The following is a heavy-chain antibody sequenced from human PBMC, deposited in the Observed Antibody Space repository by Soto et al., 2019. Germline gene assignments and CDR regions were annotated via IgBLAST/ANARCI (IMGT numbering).Heavy chain of an antibody. Sequence: EVQLLESGGGLVQPGGSLRLSCAASGFTFSSYAMSWVRQAPGKGLEWVSAISGSGGSTYYADSVKGRFTISRDNSTRTLYLQMHSLRAEDTAVSYGAKDRSRRALGIDYWVQGPLVTVSS. CDR2: ISGSGGST. CDR1: GFTFSSYA. V-gene: IGHV3-23*01. J-gene: IGHJ4*02. CDR3: AKDRSRRALGIDY. D-gene: IGHD1-26*01.